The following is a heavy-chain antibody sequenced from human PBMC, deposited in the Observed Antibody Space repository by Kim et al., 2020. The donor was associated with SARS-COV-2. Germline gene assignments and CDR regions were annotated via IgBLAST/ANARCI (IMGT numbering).Heavy chain of an antibody. V-gene: IGHV3-48*03. Sequence: GGSLRLSCAASGFTFSSYEMNWVRQAPGKGLEWVSYISSSGSTIYYADSVKGRFTISRDNAKNSLYLQMNSLRTEDTAVYYCARDGSGTTDTAMETIYYYYGMDVWGQGTTVTVSS. J-gene: IGHJ6*02. D-gene: IGHD5-18*01. CDR3: ARDGSGTTDTAMETIYYYYGMDV. CDR1: GFTFSSYE. CDR2: ISSSGSTI.